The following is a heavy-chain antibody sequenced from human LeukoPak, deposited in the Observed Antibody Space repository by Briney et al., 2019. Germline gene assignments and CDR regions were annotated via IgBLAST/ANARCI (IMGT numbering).Heavy chain of an antibody. CDR2: TYYRSKWYN. CDR1: GDSVSSNSAA. Sequence: SQTLSLTCAISGDSVSSNSAAWNWIRQSPSRGLEWLGRTYYRSKWYNDYAVSVKSRITINPDTSRNQFSLQLNSVTPEDTAVYYCARDTYSGYDSLFGNYFYYAMDVWGQGTTVTASS. V-gene: IGHV6-1*01. J-gene: IGHJ6*02. D-gene: IGHD5-12*01. CDR3: ARDTYSGYDSLFGNYFYYAMDV.